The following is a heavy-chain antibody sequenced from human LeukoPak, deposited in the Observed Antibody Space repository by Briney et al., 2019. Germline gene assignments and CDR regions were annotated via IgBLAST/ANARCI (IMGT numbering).Heavy chain of an antibody. V-gene: IGHV3-30-3*01. CDR2: ISYDGSNK. CDR3: ARDPGRWLQLAYYFDY. J-gene: IGHJ4*02. Sequence: GGSLRLSCAASGFTFSSYAMHWVRQAPGKGLEWVAVISYDGSNKYYADSVKGRFTISRDNSKNTLYLQMNSPRAEDTAVYYCARDPGRWLQLAYYFDYWGQGTLVTVSS. CDR1: GFTFSSYA. D-gene: IGHD5-24*01.